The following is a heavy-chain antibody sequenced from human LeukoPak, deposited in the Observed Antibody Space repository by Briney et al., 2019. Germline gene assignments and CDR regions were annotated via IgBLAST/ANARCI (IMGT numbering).Heavy chain of an antibody. D-gene: IGHD2-8*01. CDR3: ARVSYCTNGVCYDLDY. Sequence: GRSLRLSCAASGFTFSSYATHWVRQAPGKGLEWVAVISYDGSNKYYADSVKGRFTISRDNSKNTLYLQMNSLRAEDTAVYYCARVSYCTNGVCYDLDYWGQGTLVTVSS. CDR1: GFTFSSYA. CDR2: ISYDGSNK. V-gene: IGHV3-30-3*01. J-gene: IGHJ4*02.